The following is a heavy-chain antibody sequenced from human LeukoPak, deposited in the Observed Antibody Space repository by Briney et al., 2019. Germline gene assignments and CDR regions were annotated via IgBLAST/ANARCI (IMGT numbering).Heavy chain of an antibody. CDR3: ARGIESYGDYGY. D-gene: IGHD4-17*01. CDR2: MYNSGST. CDR1: GGSIRGSN. J-gene: IGHJ4*02. Sequence: PSETLSLTCTVSGGSIRGSNWSWIRHPPGKGLEGIAYMYNSGSTNYNPSLKSRVTISIDTSKNQFSLKLSSLTAADTAIYYCARGIESYGDYGYWGQGILVTVSS. V-gene: IGHV4-59*01.